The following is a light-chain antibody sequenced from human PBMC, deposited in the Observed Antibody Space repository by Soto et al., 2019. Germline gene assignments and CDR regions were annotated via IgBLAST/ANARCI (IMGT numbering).Light chain of an antibody. CDR1: QSVSSSY. J-gene: IGKJ3*01. Sequence: EIVWSQSPGTQSLSPGERATLSCRASQSVSSSYLAWFQQKPGQAPRLLIYGASSRASGIPDRFSGSGSGTDFTLTISRLEPEDFAVYYCQQYGSSPFTFGPGTKVDI. CDR3: QQYGSSPFT. CDR2: GAS. V-gene: IGKV3-20*01.